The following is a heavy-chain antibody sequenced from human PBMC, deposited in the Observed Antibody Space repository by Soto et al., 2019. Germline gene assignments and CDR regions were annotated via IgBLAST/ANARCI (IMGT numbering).Heavy chain of an antibody. CDR2: MNPINGAA. CDR1: GYDFTAYD. J-gene: IGHJ6*02. V-gene: IGHV1-8*02. Sequence: ASVKVSCKASGYDFTAYDINWVRQASGQGLEWMGWMNPINGAAGSARRFQGRISMTRNTATGTAYLELTSLRSDDSAVYYCGRGPSPRAPAGGTPYYYAVDVWGQGTTVTVSS. CDR3: GRGPSPRAPAGGTPYYYAVDV. D-gene: IGHD6-13*01.